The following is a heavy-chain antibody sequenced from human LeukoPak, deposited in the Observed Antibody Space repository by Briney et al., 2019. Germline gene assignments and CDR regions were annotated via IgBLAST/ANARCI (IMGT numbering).Heavy chain of an antibody. CDR1: GFTFSSYW. Sequence: GGSLRLPCAASGFTFSSYWMNWVRQAPGRGLEWVANIKPDGSGKYYVDSVKGRFTISRDNAKNSLYLQMNSLRAEDTAVYYCARQNFEYWAQGTLVTVSS. J-gene: IGHJ4*02. CDR3: ARQNFEY. CDR2: IKPDGSGK. V-gene: IGHV3-7*04.